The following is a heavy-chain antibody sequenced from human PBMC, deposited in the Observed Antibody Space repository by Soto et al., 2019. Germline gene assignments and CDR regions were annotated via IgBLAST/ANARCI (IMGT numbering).Heavy chain of an antibody. CDR3: SRSPEVGVRGAY. D-gene: IGHD3-16*01. CDR1: GFPFSAYN. J-gene: IGHJ4*02. CDR2: ITVCSSHI. V-gene: IGHV3-21*01. Sequence: ESGGGLVKPGGSLRLSCTGSGFPFSAYNINWVRQAPGKGLEWVSSITVCSSHIYQPNSMKGRFTISRDDAKNSVYLQIDSLRDEDTAMYYCSRSPEVGVRGAYWGQGTLVTVSS.